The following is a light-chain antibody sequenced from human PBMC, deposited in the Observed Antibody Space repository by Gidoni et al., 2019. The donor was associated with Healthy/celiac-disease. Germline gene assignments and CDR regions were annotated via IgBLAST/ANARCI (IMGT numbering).Light chain of an antibody. CDR2: GAS. CDR3: QQYGSSPWT. J-gene: IGKJ1*01. Sequence: ENVLRQSPGTLALSPGERATLSCRASQSVSSSYLAWYQQKPGQAPRLLIYGASSRATGIPDRFSGSGSGTDFTLTISSLEPEDFAVYYCQQYGSSPWTFXPXTKVEIK. V-gene: IGKV3-20*01. CDR1: QSVSSSY.